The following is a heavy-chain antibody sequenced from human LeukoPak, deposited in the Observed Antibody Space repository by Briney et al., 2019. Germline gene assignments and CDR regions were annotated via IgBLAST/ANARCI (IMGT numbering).Heavy chain of an antibody. J-gene: IGHJ4*02. Sequence: GGSLRLSCAASGFTFSSYAMHWVRQAPGKGLEWVSSISSSSSYIYYADSVKGRFTISRDNSKNTVYLQMNSLRVEDTAVYYCAQGGWGRTAIPARIDYWGQGTLVTVSS. CDR3: AQGGWGRTAIPARIDY. CDR1: GFTFSSYA. V-gene: IGHV3-21*04. CDR2: ISSSSSYI. D-gene: IGHD2-21*02.